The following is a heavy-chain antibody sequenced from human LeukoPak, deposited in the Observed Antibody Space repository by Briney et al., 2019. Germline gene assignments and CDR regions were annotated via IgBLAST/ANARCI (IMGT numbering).Heavy chain of an antibody. D-gene: IGHD6-13*01. CDR1: GYTFTSYG. CDR3: ARDPRDSRGYKQQPGGY. Sequence: ASVKVSCKASGYTFTSYGISWVRQAPGQGLEWMGWISAYNGNTNYAQKLQGRVTMTTDTSTSTAYMELRSLRSDDTAVYYCARDPRDSRGYKQQPGGYWGQGTLVTVSS. CDR2: ISAYNGNT. J-gene: IGHJ4*02. V-gene: IGHV1-18*01.